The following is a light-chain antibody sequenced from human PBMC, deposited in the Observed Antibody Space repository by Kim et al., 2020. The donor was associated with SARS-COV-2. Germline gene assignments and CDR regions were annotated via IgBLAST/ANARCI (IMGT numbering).Light chain of an antibody. Sequence: AVGDRVTITCRASEDIGSWLAWYQQKPGGAPNLLIYKTSNLQSGVPSRFSGSGSGTEFTLTISSLQPDDFATYYCQEYDTYSPWAFGQGTKVDIK. CDR1: EDIGSW. CDR2: KTS. J-gene: IGKJ1*01. V-gene: IGKV1-5*03. CDR3: QEYDTYSPWA.